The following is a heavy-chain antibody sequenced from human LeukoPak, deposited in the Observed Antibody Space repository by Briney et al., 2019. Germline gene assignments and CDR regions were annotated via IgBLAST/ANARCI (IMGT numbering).Heavy chain of an antibody. CDR1: GYSFTSYW. CDR2: IYPGDSDI. V-gene: IGHV5-51*01. CDR3: ARQGAFGWFDP. D-gene: IGHD3-16*01. J-gene: IGHJ5*02. Sequence: GESLQISCKGSGYSFTSYWIGWVRQMPGKGLEWMGIIYPGDSDIRHSPSFQGQVTISADKSISTAYLQWSSLKASDPAMYYCARQGAFGWFDPWGQGTLVTVSS.